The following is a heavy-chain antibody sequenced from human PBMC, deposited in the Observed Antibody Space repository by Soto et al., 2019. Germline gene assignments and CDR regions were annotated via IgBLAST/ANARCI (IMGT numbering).Heavy chain of an antibody. CDR1: GGSINRYH. Sequence: SETLSITCTVSGGSINRYHCSWVRQPPGKGLEWIGYVSYSGSTNYNPSLKSRVTISADTSKNQFSLKLSSVTAADTAVYYCARSYDSSSGGLDVWGQGTTVTVSS. V-gene: IGHV4-59*01. CDR3: ARSYDSSSGGLDV. CDR2: VSYSGST. J-gene: IGHJ6*02. D-gene: IGHD3-22*01.